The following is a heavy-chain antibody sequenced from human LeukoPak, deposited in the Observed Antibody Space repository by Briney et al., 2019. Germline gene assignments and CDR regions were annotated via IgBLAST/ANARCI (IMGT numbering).Heavy chain of an antibody. D-gene: IGHD2-2*01. V-gene: IGHV4-59*01. Sequence: PSETLSLTCTVSGGSISSYYWSWIRQPPGKGLEWIGYIYYSGSTNYNPSLKSRVTISVDTSKNQFSLKLSSVTAADTAVYYCARGWGYANFDYWGQGTLVTASS. CDR3: ARGWGYANFDY. CDR1: GGSISSYY. J-gene: IGHJ4*02. CDR2: IYYSGST.